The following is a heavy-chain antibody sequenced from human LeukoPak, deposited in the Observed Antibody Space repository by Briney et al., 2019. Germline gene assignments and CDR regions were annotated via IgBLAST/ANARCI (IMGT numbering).Heavy chain of an antibody. CDR1: GFTFDGYS. CDR2: IVGDGGSA. CDR3: AKEGPTAVAGYFDY. V-gene: IGHV3-43*02. J-gene: IGHJ4*02. D-gene: IGHD6-19*01. Sequence: PGGSLRLSCAASGFTFDGYSIHWVRQLPGKGLEWVSLIVGDGGSAYYADSVRGRFTISRDNSKNSLYLQMNSLRTDDTALYYCAKEGPTAVAGYFDYWGQGTLVTVSS.